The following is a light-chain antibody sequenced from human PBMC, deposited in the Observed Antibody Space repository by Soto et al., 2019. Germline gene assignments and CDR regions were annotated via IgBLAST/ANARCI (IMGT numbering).Light chain of an antibody. CDR2: AAS. V-gene: IGKV1-39*01. CDR3: QQSYSTPLP. Sequence: DIQMTQSPSSLSASVGDRVTITCRASQSISSHLNWYQQKPGKAPKLLIYAASSLQSGVPSRFSGSGSGTDFTLTISSLQPEDFATYYCQQSYSTPLPFGGGTKVDIK. CDR1: QSISSH. J-gene: IGKJ4*01.